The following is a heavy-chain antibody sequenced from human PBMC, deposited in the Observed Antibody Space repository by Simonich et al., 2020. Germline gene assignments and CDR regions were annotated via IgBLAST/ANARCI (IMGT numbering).Heavy chain of an antibody. D-gene: IGHD7-27*01. V-gene: IGHV1-2*02. CDR3: ARGALTGDYYYMDV. CDR2: INPHSGGT. J-gene: IGHJ6*03. CDR1: GYTFTGYY. Sequence: QVQLVQSGAEVKKPGASVKVSCKASGYTFTGYYMHWVRQAPGQGLEWMGWINPHSGGTNDAQKFQGRVTMTRDTSISTAYMELSRLRSDDTAVYYCARGALTGDYYYMDVWGKGTTVTVSS.